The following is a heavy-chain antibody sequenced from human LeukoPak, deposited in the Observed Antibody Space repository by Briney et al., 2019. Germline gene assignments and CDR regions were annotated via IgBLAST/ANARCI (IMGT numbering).Heavy chain of an antibody. CDR3: ARGHYGGNRYFDI. CDR2: IHPNSGKT. Sequence: GASVKVSCKASGYTFRSYEINWVRQAPGQGLEWVGWIHPNSGKTGYAQNFQGRVTMTRGTSTETAFMELSSLKFDDTAIFYCARGHYGGNRYFDIWGQGTLVTVSS. CDR1: GYTFRSYE. V-gene: IGHV1-8*01. D-gene: IGHD4-23*01. J-gene: IGHJ4*02.